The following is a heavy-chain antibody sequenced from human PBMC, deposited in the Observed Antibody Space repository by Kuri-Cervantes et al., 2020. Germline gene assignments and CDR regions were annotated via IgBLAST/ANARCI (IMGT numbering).Heavy chain of an antibody. D-gene: IGHD2-15*01. J-gene: IGHJ6*03. V-gene: IGHV3-11*01. CDR1: GFTFSDYY. Sequence: GESLKISCAASGFTFSDYYMSWIRQAPGKGLEWVSYISSSGSTIYYADSVKGRFTISRDNAKNSLYLQMNSLRAEDTAVYYCARSGGSHKNYYYYMDVWGKGTTVTVSS. CDR3: ARSGGSHKNYYYYMDV. CDR2: ISSSGSTI.